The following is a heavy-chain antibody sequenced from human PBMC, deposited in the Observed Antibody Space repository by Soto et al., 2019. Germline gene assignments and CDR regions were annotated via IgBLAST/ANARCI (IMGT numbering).Heavy chain of an antibody. CDR2: IYHSGTT. CDR3: AKDKIEYSNYWLGDY. D-gene: IGHD4-4*01. V-gene: IGHV4-38-2*02. J-gene: IGHJ4*02. Sequence: SETLSLTCAVSGGSIISNYWWAWIRQSPGEGLVWIGSIYHSGTTYYNPSLESRVIISVDTSESRFALRLTSVTAADSAVYYCAKDKIEYSNYWLGDYWGQGTLVTVSS. CDR1: GGSIISNYW.